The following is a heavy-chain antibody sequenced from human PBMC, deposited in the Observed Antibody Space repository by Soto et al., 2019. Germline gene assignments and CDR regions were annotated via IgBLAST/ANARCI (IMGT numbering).Heavy chain of an antibody. CDR1: GFTFSTYG. J-gene: IGHJ6*02. CDR3: AKDLQSYGDYAYYCYGMDV. V-gene: IGHV3-30*18. D-gene: IGHD4-17*01. Sequence: QVQLVESGGGEVQPGRSLTISCAASGFTFSTYGMHWVRQTPGKGLEWGAVISYDGTNKFYSDSVKGRFTISRDNFKNTMTLQMNRLRADDTAVYSCAKDLQSYGDYAYYCYGMDVWGLGTRVTVSS. CDR2: ISYDGTNK.